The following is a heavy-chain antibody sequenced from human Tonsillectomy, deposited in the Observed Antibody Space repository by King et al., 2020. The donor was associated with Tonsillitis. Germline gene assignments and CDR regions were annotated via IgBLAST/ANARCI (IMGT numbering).Heavy chain of an antibody. CDR2: IDWDDDK. D-gene: IGHD6-19*01. J-gene: IGHJ4*02. V-gene: IGHV2-70*11. Sequence: VTLKESGPALVKPTQTLTLTCTFSGFSLSTSGMCVSWIRQPPGKALEWLARIDWDDDKYYSTSLKTRLTISKDTSKDQVVLTMTNMDPVDTATYYCARFRYSSGWYQVDYWGQGTLVTVSS. CDR3: ARFRYSSGWYQVDY. CDR1: GFSLSTSGMC.